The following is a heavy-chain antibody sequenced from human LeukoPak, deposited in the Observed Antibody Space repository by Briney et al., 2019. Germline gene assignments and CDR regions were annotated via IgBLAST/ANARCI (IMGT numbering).Heavy chain of an antibody. CDR1: GSTFSSYD. J-gene: IGHJ6*02. CDR3: ARSGYYYGMDV. V-gene: IGHV3-13*01. Sequence: GGSLRLSCAASGSTFSSYDMHWVRQATGKGLEWVSAIGTAGVTYYPGSVKGRFTISRENAKNSLYLQMNSLRAGDTAVYYCARSGYYYGMDVWGQGTTVTASS. CDR2: IGTAGVT. D-gene: IGHD6-25*01.